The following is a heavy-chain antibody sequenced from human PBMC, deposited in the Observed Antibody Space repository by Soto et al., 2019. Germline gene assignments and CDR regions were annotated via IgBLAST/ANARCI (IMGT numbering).Heavy chain of an antibody. Sequence: QVQLVQSGAEVKKPGSSVKVSCKASGGTFSSYAISWVRQAPGQGLEWMGGIIPIFGTANYAQKFQGRVTITADESTSTAYMELSSLRSEDMAVYYCAGGLGSWTGAGYYYGMDVWGQGTTVTVSS. CDR3: AGGLGSWTGAGYYYGMDV. J-gene: IGHJ6*02. CDR2: IIPIFGTA. CDR1: GGTFSSYA. D-gene: IGHD6-13*01. V-gene: IGHV1-69*12.